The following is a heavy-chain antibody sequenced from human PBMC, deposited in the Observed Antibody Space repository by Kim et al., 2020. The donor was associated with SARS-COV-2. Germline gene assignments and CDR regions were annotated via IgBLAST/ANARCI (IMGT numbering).Heavy chain of an antibody. V-gene: IGHV4-39*01. D-gene: IGHD3-3*01. Sequence: SETLSLTCTVSGGSISSSSYYWGWIRQPPGKGLEWIGSIYYSGSTYYNPSLKSRVTISVDTSKNQFSLKLSSVTAADTAVYYCASLPYYDFWSGYRFDYWGQGTLVTVSS. CDR3: ASLPYYDFWSGYRFDY. CDR1: GGSISSSSYY. J-gene: IGHJ4*02. CDR2: IYYSGST.